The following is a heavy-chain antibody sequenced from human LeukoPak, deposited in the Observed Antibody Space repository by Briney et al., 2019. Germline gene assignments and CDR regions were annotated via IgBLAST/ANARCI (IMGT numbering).Heavy chain of an antibody. CDR2: INSNSGDT. V-gene: IGHV1-2*02. Sequence: GASVKVSCKASGYTFTDYYMHWVRQAPGQGLEWMGWINSNSGDTNYAQNFQGRVAMTRDTSTSTAYMELSRLTSDDTAVYYCARERHLDFWGQGTQVTVSS. CDR3: ARERHLDF. CDR1: GYTFTDYY. J-gene: IGHJ4*02.